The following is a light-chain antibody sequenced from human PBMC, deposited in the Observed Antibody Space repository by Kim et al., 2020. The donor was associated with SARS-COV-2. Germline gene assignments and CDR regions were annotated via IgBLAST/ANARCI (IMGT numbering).Light chain of an antibody. CDR2: DDN. V-gene: IGLV1-51*01. CDR3: GAWDTSLSAGV. Sequence: QSVLTQPPSVSAAPGQKVTISCSGSSSNIGNNYVSWYQQLPGTAPKHLIYDDNKRPSGIPDRFSGSKSGTSATLRITGLQTGDEDAYYCGAWDTSLSAGVFGGGTQLTVL. CDR1: SSNIGNNY. J-gene: IGLJ2*01.